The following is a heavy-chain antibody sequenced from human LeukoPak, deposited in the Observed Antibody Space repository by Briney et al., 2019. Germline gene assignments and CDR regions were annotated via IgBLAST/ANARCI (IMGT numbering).Heavy chain of an antibody. Sequence: GGSLRLSCAASGFTFSDYYMSWIRQAPGKGLEWVSYISSSGSTIYYADSVKGRFTISRDNAKNSLYLQMNSLRAEDTAVYYCARTTVTPTDAFDIWGQGTMVTVPS. CDR2: ISSSGSTI. CDR1: GFTFSDYY. CDR3: ARTTVTPTDAFDI. D-gene: IGHD4-17*01. J-gene: IGHJ3*02. V-gene: IGHV3-11*04.